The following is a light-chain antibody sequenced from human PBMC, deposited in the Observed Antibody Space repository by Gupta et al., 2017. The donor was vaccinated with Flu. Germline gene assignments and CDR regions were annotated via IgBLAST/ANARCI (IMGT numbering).Light chain of an antibody. V-gene: IGKV3-20*01. CDR2: GAS. J-gene: IGKJ1*01. CDR3: QQYQGSTWT. CDR1: QSLDSNY. Sequence: EIVLTQFPGTLSLSLGETATLSCRASQSLDSNYLAWYQQKPGQAPRLLIYGASSRSTGIPDRFSGSWSGTDFTLAINRLEPEDFAVYYCQQYQGSTWTFGQGTKVEIK.